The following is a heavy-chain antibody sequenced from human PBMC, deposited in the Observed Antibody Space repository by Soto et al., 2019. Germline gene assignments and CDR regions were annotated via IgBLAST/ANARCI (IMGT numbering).Heavy chain of an antibody. CDR2: ISSSGSTI. CDR1: GFTFSDYY. V-gene: IGHV3-11*01. D-gene: IGHD4-4*01. J-gene: IGHJ4*02. Sequence: GGSLRLSCAASGFTFSDYYMSWIRQAPGKGLEWVSYISSSGSTIYYADSVKGRFTISRDNAKNSLYLQMNSLRAEDTAVYYCARDRSTVTTTFDYWGQGTLVTVSS. CDR3: ARDRSTVTTTFDY.